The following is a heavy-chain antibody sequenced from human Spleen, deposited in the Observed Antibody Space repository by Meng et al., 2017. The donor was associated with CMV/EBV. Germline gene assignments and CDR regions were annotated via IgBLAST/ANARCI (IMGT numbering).Heavy chain of an antibody. D-gene: IGHD3-22*01. V-gene: IGHV4-34*01. CDR3: ARGRDYYDSSGSLDY. J-gene: IGHJ4*02. Sequence: QVQRQQLGAGLLKPSETLSLTCAVYGGSFSGYYWSWIRQPPGKGLEWIGEINHSGSTNYNPSLKSRVTISVDTSKNQFSLKLSSVTAADTAVYYCARGRDYYDSSGSLDYWGQGTLVTVSS. CDR1: GGSFSGYY. CDR2: INHSGST.